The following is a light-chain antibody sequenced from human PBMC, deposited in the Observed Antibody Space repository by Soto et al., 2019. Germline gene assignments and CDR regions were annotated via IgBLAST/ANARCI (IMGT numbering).Light chain of an antibody. V-gene: IGKV3-15*01. CDR2: NAF. J-gene: IGKJ4*01. CDR3: QQVKSYPRT. Sequence: PGEGVTLSCMASQSMTTKLAWYQQKPGQAPRLLIHNAFTRATGIPARFSGSASGTEFTLTIDSLQPEDFATYYCQQVKSYPRTFGGGTKVDI. CDR1: QSMTTK.